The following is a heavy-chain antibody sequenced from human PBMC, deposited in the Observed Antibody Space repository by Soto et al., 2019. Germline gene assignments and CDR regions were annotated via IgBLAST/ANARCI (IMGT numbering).Heavy chain of an antibody. CDR2: TYYRSKWYN. CDR3: ARTPASGTLDP. J-gene: IGHJ5*02. Sequence: SQSHSLTCAISGDSVASNSAPGNWIRQSPSRGLEWLGRTYYRSKWYNDYAVSVKSRITIKPDTSKNQFSLQLNSVTPEDTAVYYCARTPASGTLDPWGQGTLVTVSS. V-gene: IGHV6-1*01. CDR1: GDSVASNSAP. D-gene: IGHD6-13*01.